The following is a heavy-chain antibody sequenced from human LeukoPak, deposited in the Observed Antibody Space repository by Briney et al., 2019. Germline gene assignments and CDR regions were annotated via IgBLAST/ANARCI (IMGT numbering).Heavy chain of an antibody. J-gene: IGHJ4*02. CDR3: ARGFYYFDDSVFIDF. CDR2: IYYSGST. CDR1: GGSITSYY. D-gene: IGHD3-22*01. Sequence: SETLSLTCTVSGGSITSYYWNWVRQPPGKGLEWIGYIYYSGSTNYNPSLKSRVTISVETSHNQFSLRLTSVTAADTAVYYCARGFYYFDDSVFIDFWGQGALVTVSS. V-gene: IGHV4-59*01.